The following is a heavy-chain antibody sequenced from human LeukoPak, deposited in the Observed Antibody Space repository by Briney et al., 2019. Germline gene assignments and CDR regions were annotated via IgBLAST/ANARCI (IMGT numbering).Heavy chain of an antibody. CDR3: ARERDDYYFDY. Sequence: PGGSLRLSCAASGFTFSNYGMNWVRQAPGKGLEWVSYISRSGTIISYADSVRGRLTISRDNAKNSLYLQMNSLRAEDTAVYYCARERDDYYFDYWGQGTLVTVSS. D-gene: IGHD3-3*01. CDR1: GFTFSNYG. J-gene: IGHJ4*02. CDR2: ISRSGTII. V-gene: IGHV3-48*03.